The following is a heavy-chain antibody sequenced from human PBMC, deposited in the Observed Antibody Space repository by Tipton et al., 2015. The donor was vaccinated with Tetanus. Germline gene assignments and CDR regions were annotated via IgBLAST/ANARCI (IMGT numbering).Heavy chain of an antibody. CDR2: IYYSGTT. J-gene: IGHJ6*02. Sequence: GLVKPSETLSLTCTVSGGSISSTNYYWGWIRQPPGKGLEWIGSIYYSGTTNYASSLQSRVIIYVDTSKNQFSLKLNSVTAADTAVYYCARDRDYYGSGSRGMDVWGQGTRVTVSS. CDR1: GGSISSTNYY. V-gene: IGHV4-39*07. CDR3: ARDRDYYGSGSRGMDV. D-gene: IGHD3-10*01.